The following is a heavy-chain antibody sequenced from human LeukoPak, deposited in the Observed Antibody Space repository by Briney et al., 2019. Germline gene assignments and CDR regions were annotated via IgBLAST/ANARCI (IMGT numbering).Heavy chain of an antibody. CDR3: AKVPYRGGVTSFDY. D-gene: IGHD3-16*01. CDR2: ISGSGGST. J-gene: IGHJ4*02. CDR1: GSTFSSYA. V-gene: IGHV3-23*01. Sequence: GGSLRLSCAASGSTFSSYAMSWVRQAPGKGLEWVSAISGSGGSTYYADSVKGRFTISRDNSKNTLYLQMNSLRAEDTAVYYCAKVPYRGGVTSFDYWGQGTLVTVSS.